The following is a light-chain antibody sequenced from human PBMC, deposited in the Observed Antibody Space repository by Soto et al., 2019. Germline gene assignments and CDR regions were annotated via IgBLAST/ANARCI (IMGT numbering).Light chain of an antibody. V-gene: IGKV1-33*01. CDR2: DAS. CDR3: QQYDNLRT. CDR1: QDISNY. Sequence: DIQMTQSPSSLSASVGDRVTITCQASQDISNYLNWYQQKPGKAPKLLIYDASNLETGVPSRFSGSGSGTDFTFTISRLQPEDIATYYGQQYDNLRTFGGGTKVEIK. J-gene: IGKJ4*01.